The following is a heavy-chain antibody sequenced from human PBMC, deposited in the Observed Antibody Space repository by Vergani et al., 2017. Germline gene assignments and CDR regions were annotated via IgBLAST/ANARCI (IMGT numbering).Heavy chain of an antibody. V-gene: IGHV4-61*02. Sequence: QVQLQESGPGLVKPSQSLSLTCTVSGGSISGVSYYLSWVRQPAGKGLEWIGRIYYSGRTDYNPSLESRVTISVDTSKNTFSLMLNSVTAADTAIYYCARAVGGSYYYYYYMDVWGKGTTVTVSS. CDR3: ARAVGGSYYYYYYMDV. CDR2: IYYSGRT. D-gene: IGHD1-26*01. J-gene: IGHJ6*03. CDR1: GGSISGVSYY.